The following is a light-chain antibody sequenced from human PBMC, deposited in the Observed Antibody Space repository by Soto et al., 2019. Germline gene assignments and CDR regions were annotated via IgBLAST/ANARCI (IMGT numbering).Light chain of an antibody. CDR2: GAS. Sequence: IVMTQSPATLSVSPGERATLSCRASQSVGSNLAWYQQKPGQSPRLLIYGASTRATCIPARFRGSGSGTEFPRTISTLQSDDCVVYYCQQYNKWPPHVGPGTKVDIK. CDR3: QQYNKWPPH. V-gene: IGKV3-15*01. CDR1: QSVGSN. J-gene: IGKJ3*01.